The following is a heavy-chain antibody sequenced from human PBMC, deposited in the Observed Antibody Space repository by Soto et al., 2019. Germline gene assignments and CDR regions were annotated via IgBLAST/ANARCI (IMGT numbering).Heavy chain of an antibody. V-gene: IGHV3-30-3*01. CDR3: ARGGGGDAFDI. CDR1: GFTFSSYA. D-gene: IGHD3-16*01. Sequence: QVQLVESGGGVVQPGRSLRLSCAASGFTFSSYAMHWVRQAPGKGLEWVAVISYDGSNKYYADSVKGRFTISRDNSKNTLYLQMNSLRAEDTAVYYFARGGGGDAFDIWGQGTMVTVSS. J-gene: IGHJ3*02. CDR2: ISYDGSNK.